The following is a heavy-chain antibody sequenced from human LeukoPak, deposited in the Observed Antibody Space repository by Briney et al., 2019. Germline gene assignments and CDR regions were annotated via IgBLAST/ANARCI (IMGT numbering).Heavy chain of an antibody. CDR1: GFSFSSYS. Sequence: GGSLRLSCAASGFSFSSYSMNWVRQAPGKGLEWVSYISTSSSTIYYADSVKGRFTISRDNAKNSLFLQMNSLRAEDTAVYYCARVLRYCSGGNCYSGGLGYMDVWGKGTTVTISS. J-gene: IGHJ6*03. CDR2: ISTSSSTI. V-gene: IGHV3-48*04. D-gene: IGHD2-15*01. CDR3: ARVLRYCSGGNCYSGGLGYMDV.